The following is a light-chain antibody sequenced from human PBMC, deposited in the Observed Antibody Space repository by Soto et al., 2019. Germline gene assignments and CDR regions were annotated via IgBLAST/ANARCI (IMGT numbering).Light chain of an antibody. J-gene: IGKJ1*01. V-gene: IGKV4-1*01. Sequence: DVVLTQSPDSLAVSLGERATINCKSSQSVLYSSNNMNYLAWYQQKAGQPPKLLIYWASTRESGVPDRFGGSGSGTEFTLTISSLQAEDGAVYYCQQYYSTPWTFGQGTKVEIK. CDR3: QQYYSTPWT. CDR1: QSVLYSSNNMNY. CDR2: WAS.